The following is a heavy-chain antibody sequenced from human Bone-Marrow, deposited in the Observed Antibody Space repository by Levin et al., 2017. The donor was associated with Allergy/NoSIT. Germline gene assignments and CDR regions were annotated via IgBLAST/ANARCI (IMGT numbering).Heavy chain of an antibody. D-gene: IGHD3-22*01. J-gene: IGHJ4*02. CDR3: ARDPRLYYYDSSGYSPGTNDY. V-gene: IGHV3-48*02. CDR1: GFTFSSYS. CDR2: ISSSSSTI. Sequence: GESLKISCAASGFTFSSYSMNWVRQAPGKGLEWVSYISSSSSTIYYADSVKGRFTISRDNAKNSLYLQMNSLRDEDTAVYYCARDPRLYYYDSSGYSPGTNDYWGQGTLVTVSS.